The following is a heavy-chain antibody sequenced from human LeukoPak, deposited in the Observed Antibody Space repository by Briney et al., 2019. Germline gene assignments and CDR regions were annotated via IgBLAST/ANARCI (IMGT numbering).Heavy chain of an antibody. V-gene: IGHV5-51*01. CDR1: GYILTTYW. Sequence: GESLKISCEAPGYILTTYWIAWVRQRPGKGLEWMGIIYPGDSDTRYSPSFQGQVTISVDKSINTAYLQRSRLKASDTAIYFCACHSTTYAPPDYWGQGTRVTVSS. J-gene: IGHJ4*02. D-gene: IGHD1-1*01. CDR3: ACHSTTYAPPDY. CDR2: IYPGDSDT.